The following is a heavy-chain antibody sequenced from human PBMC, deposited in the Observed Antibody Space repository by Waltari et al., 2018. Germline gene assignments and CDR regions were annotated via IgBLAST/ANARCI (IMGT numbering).Heavy chain of an antibody. CDR1: GYSIRSGYY. CDR2: IYPCGST. Sequence: VQLQESGPGLVKPSETLSLTCAFCGYSIRSGYYSGWFRHPPGKGLEWIGRIYPCGSTYYNPSLKSRVTISVDTSKNQFSLKLSSVTAADTAVYYCARDFGLRGVIRNWFDPWGQGTLVTVSS. V-gene: IGHV4-38-2*02. J-gene: IGHJ5*02. D-gene: IGHD3-10*01. CDR3: ARDFGLRGVIRNWFDP.